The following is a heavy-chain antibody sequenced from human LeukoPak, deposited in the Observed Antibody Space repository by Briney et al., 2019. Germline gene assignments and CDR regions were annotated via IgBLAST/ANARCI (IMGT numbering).Heavy chain of an antibody. J-gene: IGHJ6*02. Sequence: QAGGSLRLSCAASGSTFSSYWMSWVRQAPGKGLEWVANIKQDGSEKYYVDSVKGRFTISRDNAKNSLYLQMNSLRAEDTAVYYCASLPADYYYGMDVWGQGTTVTVSS. CDR2: IKQDGSEK. V-gene: IGHV3-7*01. CDR1: GSTFSSYW. CDR3: ASLPADYYYGMDV.